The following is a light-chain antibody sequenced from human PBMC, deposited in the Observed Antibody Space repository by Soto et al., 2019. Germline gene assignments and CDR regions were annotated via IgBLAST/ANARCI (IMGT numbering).Light chain of an antibody. J-gene: IGLJ2*01. CDR3: SSYTSSSTLVV. CDR2: EVS. V-gene: IGLV2-14*01. CDR1: GSDVGGYNY. Sequence: QSALTQPASVSGSPGQSITISCTGTGSDVGGYNYVSWYQQHPGKAPKLMIYEVSNRPSGVSNRFSGSKSGNTASLTISGLQAEDEADYYCSSYTSSSTLVVFGRGTKLTVL.